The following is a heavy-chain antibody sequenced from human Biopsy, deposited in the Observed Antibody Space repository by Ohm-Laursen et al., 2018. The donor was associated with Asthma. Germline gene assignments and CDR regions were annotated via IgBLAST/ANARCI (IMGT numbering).Heavy chain of an antibody. CDR1: GYTFNSAG. CDR2: ISVYNGNT. CDR3: ARAVDYSHYYGIDV. D-gene: IGHD3-10*01. Sequence: ASVKVSCKTSGYTFNSAGITWVRQAPGQGLEWMGWISVYNGNTKVAQKLQDRVTMITDTSTSTAYMELGSLRSDDTAVYFCARAVDYSHYYGIDVWGQGTTVAVS. V-gene: IGHV1-18*01. J-gene: IGHJ6*02.